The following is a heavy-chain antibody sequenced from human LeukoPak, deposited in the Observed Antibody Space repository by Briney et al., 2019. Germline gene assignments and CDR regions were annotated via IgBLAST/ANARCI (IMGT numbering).Heavy chain of an antibody. CDR2: ISYDGSNK. CDR3: AKVKGWWPPTSADY. V-gene: IGHV3-30*18. Sequence: GGSLRLSCAASGFTFSSYGMHWVRQAPGKGLEWVAVISYDGSNKYFADSVKGRFTISRDNSKNTLYLQMNSLRVEDTAFYYCAKVKGWWPPTSADYWGQGTLVTVSS. J-gene: IGHJ4*02. CDR1: GFTFSSYG. D-gene: IGHD2-15*01.